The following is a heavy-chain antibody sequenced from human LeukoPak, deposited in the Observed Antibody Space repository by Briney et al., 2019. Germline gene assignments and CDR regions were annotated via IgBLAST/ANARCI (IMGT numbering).Heavy chain of an antibody. CDR3: ARGSLLWFGLFDY. CDR1: GYTFTSYD. D-gene: IGHD3-10*01. J-gene: IGHJ4*02. CDR2: MNPNSGNT. V-gene: IGHV1-8*01. Sequence: GASVKVSCKASGYTFTSYDINWVRQATGQGLEWTGWMNPNSGNTGYAQKFQGRVTMTRNTSISTAYMELSSLRSEDTAVYYCARGSLLWFGLFDYWGQGTLVTVSS.